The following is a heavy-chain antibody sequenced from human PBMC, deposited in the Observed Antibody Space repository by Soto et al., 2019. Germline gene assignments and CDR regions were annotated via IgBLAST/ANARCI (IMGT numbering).Heavy chain of an antibody. J-gene: IGHJ6*02. V-gene: IGHV3-33*01. CDR3: ARDYYYGSGSPYYYYGMDV. CDR1: GFTFSSYG. Sequence: QVQLVESGGDVVQPGRSLRLSCAASGFTFSSYGMHWVRQAPGKGLEWVAVIWYDGSNKYYADSVKGRFTISRDNSKNTLYLQMNSLRAEDTAVYYCARDYYYGSGSPYYYYGMDVWGQGTTVTVSS. D-gene: IGHD3-10*01. CDR2: IWYDGSNK.